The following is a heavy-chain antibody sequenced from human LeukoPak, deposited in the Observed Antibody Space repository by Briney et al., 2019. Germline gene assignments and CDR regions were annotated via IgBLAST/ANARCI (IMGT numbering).Heavy chain of an antibody. J-gene: IGHJ6*02. D-gene: IGHD6-19*01. CDR1: GFPFSLCS. Sequence: GGSLRLSCSASGFPFSLCSMNWVRQAPGKGLEWVSYISSSGSTIYYADSVKGRFTISRDNTKNSLYLQMNSLRAEDTAVYYCARSSGWYHYYGMDVWAKGPRSPSP. V-gene: IGHV3-48*04. CDR2: ISSSGSTI. CDR3: ARSSGWYHYYGMDV.